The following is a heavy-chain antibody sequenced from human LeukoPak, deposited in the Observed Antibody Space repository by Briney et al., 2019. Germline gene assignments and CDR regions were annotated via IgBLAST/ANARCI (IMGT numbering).Heavy chain of an antibody. Sequence: SETLSLTCTVSGGSIGSKSYYWGWIRQPPGKGLEWIGVINHSGSTNCNPSLKSRVTISVDTSKNQFSLKLSSVTAADTAVYYCARGREYSGYDYKKYYFDYWGQGTLVTVSS. D-gene: IGHD5-12*01. V-gene: IGHV4-39*07. J-gene: IGHJ4*02. CDR3: ARGREYSGYDYKKYYFDY. CDR2: INHSGST. CDR1: GGSIGSKSYY.